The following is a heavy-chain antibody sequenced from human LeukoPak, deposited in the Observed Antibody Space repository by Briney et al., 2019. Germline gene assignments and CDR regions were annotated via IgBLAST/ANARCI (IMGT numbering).Heavy chain of an antibody. V-gene: IGHV4-39*07. CDR1: GGSISSSSYY. J-gene: IGHJ4*02. CDR3: AGAPPYYDFLTGYFPSHFDY. Sequence: PSETLSLTCTVSGGSISSSSYYWGWIRQPPGKGLEWIGSIYYSGSTYYNPSLKSRVTISVDTSKNQFSLKLSSVTAADTAVYYCAGAPPYYDFLTGYFPSHFDYWGQGTLVTVSS. CDR2: IYYSGST. D-gene: IGHD3-9*01.